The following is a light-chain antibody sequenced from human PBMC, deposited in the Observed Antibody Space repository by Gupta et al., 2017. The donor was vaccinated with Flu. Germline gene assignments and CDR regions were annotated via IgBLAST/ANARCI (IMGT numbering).Light chain of an antibody. CDR1: QDISNY. CDR3: QRDDNLPWT. CDR2: DAS. J-gene: IGKJ1*01. Sequence: IQMTQSPSSLSASVGDRVTITCQASQDISNYLNWYQQKPGKAPKLLIYDASNSETGVPSRFSGSASGTDFTFTISILHPEDITKYYCQRDDNLPWTFGQGTKLEIK. V-gene: IGKV1-33*01.